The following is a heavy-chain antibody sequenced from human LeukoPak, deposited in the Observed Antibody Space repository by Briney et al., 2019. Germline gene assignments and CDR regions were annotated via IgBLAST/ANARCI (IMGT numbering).Heavy chain of an antibody. Sequence: PGWSLSLSCSAPGFPLISNYMSWVRQAPGRGLEWVSVIYTGGSTYYADSVKGRFTISRDKSKNTLYLQMKRLRAEDTAVYYCAKDLLGGDSGSYYEVGELGMDVWGQGTTVTVSS. CDR3: AKDLLGGDSGSYYEVGELGMDV. D-gene: IGHD1-26*01. CDR2: IYTGGST. CDR1: GFPLISNY. J-gene: IGHJ6*02. V-gene: IGHV3-53*05.